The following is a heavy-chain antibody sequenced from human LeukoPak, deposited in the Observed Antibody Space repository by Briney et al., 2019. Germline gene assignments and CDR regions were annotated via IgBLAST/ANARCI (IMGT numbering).Heavy chain of an antibody. CDR1: GFTFSSYE. CDR3: ASPITAAAGTQFDY. Sequence: GGSLRLSCAASGFTFSSYEMNWVRQAPGKVLEWVSYISSSGSTIYYADSVKGRFTISRDNAKNSLYLQMNSLRAEDTAVYYCASPITAAAGTQFDYWGQGTLVTVSS. CDR2: ISSSGSTI. J-gene: IGHJ4*02. D-gene: IGHD6-13*01. V-gene: IGHV3-48*03.